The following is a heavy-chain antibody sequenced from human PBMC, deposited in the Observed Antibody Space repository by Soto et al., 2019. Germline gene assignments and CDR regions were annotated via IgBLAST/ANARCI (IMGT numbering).Heavy chain of an antibody. CDR1: YATINNYH. V-gene: IGHV4-59*08. Sequence: SETLSITCTVPYATINNYHWTWIRQPPRKGLEWIADIYYTETTNFNPSLKSRATISMDTSKNQFSLKLRSVTASDTAVYYCATLRGLGEVSPYFDPWGQGRMVTVSS. CDR3: ATLRGLGEVSPYFDP. CDR2: IYYTETT. D-gene: IGHD3-10*01. J-gene: IGHJ4*02.